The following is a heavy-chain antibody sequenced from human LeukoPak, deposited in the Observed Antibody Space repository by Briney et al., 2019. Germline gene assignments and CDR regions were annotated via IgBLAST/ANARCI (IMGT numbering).Heavy chain of an antibody. J-gene: IGHJ4*02. Sequence: GGSLRLSCAASGFTFDDYAMHWVRQAPGKGLEWVSGISWNSGSIGYADSVKGRFTISRDNAKNSLYLQMNSLRAEDTAVNYCAKEDNVLRFLEWSFDYWGQGTLVTVSS. CDR2: ISWNSGSI. CDR1: GFTFDDYA. V-gene: IGHV3-9*01. D-gene: IGHD3-3*01. CDR3: AKEDNVLRFLEWSFDY.